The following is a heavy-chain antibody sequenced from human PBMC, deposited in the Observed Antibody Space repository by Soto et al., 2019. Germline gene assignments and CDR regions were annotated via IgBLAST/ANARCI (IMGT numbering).Heavy chain of an antibody. CDR1: GFTFSSYW. J-gene: IGHJ3*02. D-gene: IGHD6-6*01. Sequence: GGSLRLSCAASGFTFSSYWIHWVRQAPGKGLVWVSRINSDGSSTNYADSVKGRFTISRDNAKNTLYVQMDSLRAEDTAVYYCAREEYSSSSRAFDIWGQGTMVTVSS. V-gene: IGHV3-74*01. CDR3: AREEYSSSSRAFDI. CDR2: INSDGSST.